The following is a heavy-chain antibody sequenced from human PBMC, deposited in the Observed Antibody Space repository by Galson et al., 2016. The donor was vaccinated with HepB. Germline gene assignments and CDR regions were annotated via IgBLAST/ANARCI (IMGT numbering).Heavy chain of an antibody. CDR1: GFNFRTSV. J-gene: IGHJ6*02. Sequence: SLRLSCAASGFNFRTSVMNWVRQAPGKGLEWVSSITSSGNYIQYADSLKGRFTISRDNARNSLYLQMNSLRAEDTAVYYCAGEVEGLDVWGQGTTVTVSS. V-gene: IGHV3-21*01. CDR2: ITSSGNYI. CDR3: AGEVEGLDV.